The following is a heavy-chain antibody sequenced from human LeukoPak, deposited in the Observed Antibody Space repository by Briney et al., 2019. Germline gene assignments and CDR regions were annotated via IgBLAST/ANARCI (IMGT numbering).Heavy chain of an antibody. CDR1: GYIFTSYW. V-gene: IGHV5-51*01. J-gene: IGHJ6*03. Sequence: GESLKISCKASGYIFTSYWIGWVRQMPGKGLEWMGIIYPGDSGTRYSPSFQGQVTISADNSISTAYLQWSSLKASDTAMYYCARAHGIYYVDVWGKGTTVAVSS. CDR2: IYPGDSGT. CDR3: ARAHGIYYVDV. D-gene: IGHD1-14*01.